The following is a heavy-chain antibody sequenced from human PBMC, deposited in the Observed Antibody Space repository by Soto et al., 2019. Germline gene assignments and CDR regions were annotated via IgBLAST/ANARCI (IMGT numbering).Heavy chain of an antibody. CDR3: AKDRNRDSSGGFGVFYVSDV. V-gene: IGHV3-23*01. CDR1: GFTFNDYA. CDR2: ISVSGDKT. J-gene: IGHJ3*01. D-gene: IGHD3-22*01. Sequence: GGSLRLSCAASGFTFNDYAVTWVRQAPWKGLEWVSAISVSGDKTYYADSVRGRFTISRDNSKNTLYLQMNNLRAEDTAVYYCAKDRNRDSSGGFGVFYVSDVWGQGTMVTVSS.